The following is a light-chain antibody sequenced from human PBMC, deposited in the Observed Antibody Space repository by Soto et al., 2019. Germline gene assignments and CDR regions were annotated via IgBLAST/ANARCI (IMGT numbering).Light chain of an antibody. CDR3: QQYGLPPHS. CDR1: QSVNNNY. V-gene: IGKV3-20*01. CDR2: GVS. J-gene: IGKJ2*01. Sequence: EIVLTQSPGTLSLSPGERATRSCRASQSVNNNYLAWYQQRPGQTPRLLVNGVSNMATGIPDRFSGGGSGTDFTPTISSLEPEGFAVYYFQQYGLPPHSFGQGIRVEI.